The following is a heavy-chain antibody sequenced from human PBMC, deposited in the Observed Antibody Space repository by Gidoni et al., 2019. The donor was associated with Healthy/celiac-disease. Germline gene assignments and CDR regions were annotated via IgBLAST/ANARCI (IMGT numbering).Heavy chain of an antibody. CDR3: AAAYDFWSGYYVDY. Sequence: QVQLQESGPGLVTPSETLSLTCTVSGGSISRYYWSWIRQPAGKGLGWIGRIYTSGSTNYNPSLKSRVTMSVDTSKNQFSLKLSSVTAADTAVYYCAAAYDFWSGYYVDYWGQGTLVTVSS. V-gene: IGHV4-4*07. CDR1: GGSISRYY. J-gene: IGHJ4*02. CDR2: IYTSGST. D-gene: IGHD3-3*01.